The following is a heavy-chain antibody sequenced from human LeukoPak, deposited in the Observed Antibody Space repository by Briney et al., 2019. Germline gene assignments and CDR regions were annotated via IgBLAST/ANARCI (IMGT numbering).Heavy chain of an antibody. V-gene: IGHV3-23*01. J-gene: IGHJ4*02. CDR3: AKESSVAGAGLLDY. Sequence: PGGSLRLSCAASGFTFSSYAMSWVRQAPEKGLEWVSSISGSGGSKWFADSVKGRFTISRDNSENTLYLQMNRLRAEDTALYYCAKESSVAGAGLLDYWARGPWSSSPQ. D-gene: IGHD6-19*01. CDR2: ISGSGGSK. CDR1: GFTFSSYA.